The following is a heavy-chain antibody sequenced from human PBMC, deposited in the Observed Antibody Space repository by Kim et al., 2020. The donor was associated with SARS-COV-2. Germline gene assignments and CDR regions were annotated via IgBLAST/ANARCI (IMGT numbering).Heavy chain of an antibody. V-gene: IGHV1-2*04. J-gene: IGHJ3*02. D-gene: IGHD6-19*01. CDR3: ARGGSSGWYEDAFDI. CDR1: GYTFTGYY. Sequence: ASVKVSCKASGYTFTGYYMHWVRQAPGQGLEWMGWINPNSGGTNYAQKFQGWVTMTRDTSISTAYMELSRLRSDDTAVYYCARGGSSGWYEDAFDIWGQGTMVTVSS. CDR2: INPNSGGT.